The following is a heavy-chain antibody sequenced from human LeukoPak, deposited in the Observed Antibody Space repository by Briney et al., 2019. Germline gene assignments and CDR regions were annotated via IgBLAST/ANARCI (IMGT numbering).Heavy chain of an antibody. CDR1: GFTFDDYA. V-gene: IGHV3-74*01. J-gene: IGHJ4*02. Sequence: GGSLRLSCAASGFTFDDYAMHWVRQAPGKGLVWVSHTNSDGSTTDYADSVRGRFTISRDNAKNTLFLQMNSLTVEDTAVYYCGRGMRDYYGLDYWGQGILVTVSS. CDR3: GRGMRDYYGLDY. D-gene: IGHD3-10*01. CDR2: TNSDGSTT.